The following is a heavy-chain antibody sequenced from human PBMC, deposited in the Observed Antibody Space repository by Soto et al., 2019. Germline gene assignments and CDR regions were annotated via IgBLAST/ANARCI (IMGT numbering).Heavy chain of an antibody. CDR2: ISGSGGST. D-gene: IGHD2-15*01. CDR3: AKRWGYCSGGSCYSGSANAFDI. Sequence: PGGSLRLSCAASGFTFSSYAMSWVRQAPGKGLEWVSAISGSGGSTYYADSVKGRFTISRDNSKNTLYLQMNSLRAEDTAVYYCAKRWGYCSGGSCYSGSANAFDIWGHGTMVTVSS. J-gene: IGHJ3*02. V-gene: IGHV3-23*01. CDR1: GFTFSSYA.